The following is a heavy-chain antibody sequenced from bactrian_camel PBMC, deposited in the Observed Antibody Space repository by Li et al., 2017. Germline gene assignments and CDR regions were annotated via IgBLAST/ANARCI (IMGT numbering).Heavy chain of an antibody. J-gene: IGHJ4*01. D-gene: IGHD4*01. Sequence: HVQLVESGGGLVQPGGSLRLSCAASGFTLDDYAMGWIRQDPGKEREGVAAVDSDGSTHYGDSVKGRFTVSRDNAKNTCYLQMNSLKPEDTAVYYCAANSGNWGGDFTIWGQGTQVTVS. V-gene: IGHV3S9*01. CDR3: AANSGNWGGDFTI. CDR2: VDSDGST. CDR1: GFTLDDYA.